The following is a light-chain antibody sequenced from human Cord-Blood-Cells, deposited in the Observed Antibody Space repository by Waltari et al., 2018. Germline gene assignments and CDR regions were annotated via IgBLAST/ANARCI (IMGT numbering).Light chain of an antibody. V-gene: IGLV1-44*01. Sequence: QSVLTQPPSASGTPGQRVTISCSGSSSNIGSNTVNWYQQLPGTAPKPLIYRNNPRPSGVPDRFSGSKSGTSASLAISGLQSEDEADYYCAAWDDSLNGLWVFGGGTKLTVL. CDR3: AAWDDSLNGLWV. CDR1: SSNIGSNT. CDR2: RNN. J-gene: IGLJ3*02.